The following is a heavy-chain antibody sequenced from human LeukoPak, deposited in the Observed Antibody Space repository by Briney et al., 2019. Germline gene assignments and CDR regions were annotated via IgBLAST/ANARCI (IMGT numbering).Heavy chain of an antibody. CDR2: IYTSGST. CDR1: GNSISSGDNY. V-gene: IGHV4-61*02. D-gene: IGHD6-19*01. CDR3: ARGSRTSSGWYLGGFYYYYMDV. Sequence: SETLSLTCTVSGNSISSGDNYWSWIRQPAGKGLEWIGRIYTSGSTNYNPSLKSRVTISGDTSKNQFSLRLSSVTAADTAVYYCARGSRTSSGWYLGGFYYYYMDVWGKGTTVTVSS. J-gene: IGHJ6*03.